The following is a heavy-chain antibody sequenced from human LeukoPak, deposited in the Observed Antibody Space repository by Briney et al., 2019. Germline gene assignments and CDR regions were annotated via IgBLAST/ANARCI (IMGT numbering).Heavy chain of an antibody. J-gene: IGHJ4*02. V-gene: IGHV3-9*01. Sequence: GGSLRLSCAASGFTFDDYAMHWVRQAPGKGLEWVSGISWNSGSIGYADSVKGRFTISRDNAKNSLYLQMNSLRAEDTAVYFCGRDSPPDYWGQGTLVTVSS. CDR2: ISWNSGSI. CDR3: GRDSPPDY. CDR1: GFTFDDYA.